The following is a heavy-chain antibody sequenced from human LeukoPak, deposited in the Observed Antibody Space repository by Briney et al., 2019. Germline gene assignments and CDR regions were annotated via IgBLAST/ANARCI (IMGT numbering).Heavy chain of an antibody. J-gene: IGHJ4*02. CDR3: AREVGARLYCSGGSCYYDY. CDR2: INPNSGGT. V-gene: IGHV1-2*02. Sequence: GASVKVSCKASGYTFTGYYMHWVRQAPGQGLEWMGWINPNSGGTNYAQKFQGRVTMTRDTSISTAYMELSRLRSDDTAVYYCAREVGARLYCSGGSCYYDYWGQGTLVTVSS. D-gene: IGHD2-15*01. CDR1: GYTFTGYY.